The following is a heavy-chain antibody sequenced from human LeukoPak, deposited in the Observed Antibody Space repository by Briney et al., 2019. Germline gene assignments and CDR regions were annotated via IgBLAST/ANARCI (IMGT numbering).Heavy chain of an antibody. Sequence: ASVKVSCKASGGTFSSYGISWVRQAPGQGLEWMGWINPNSGGTNYAQKFQGRVTMTRDTSISTAYMELSRLRSDDTAVYYCARDTTFNYDILTGYYYWGQGTLVTVSS. CDR1: GGTFSSYG. CDR2: INPNSGGT. CDR3: ARDTTFNYDILTGYYY. J-gene: IGHJ4*02. D-gene: IGHD3-9*01. V-gene: IGHV1-2*02.